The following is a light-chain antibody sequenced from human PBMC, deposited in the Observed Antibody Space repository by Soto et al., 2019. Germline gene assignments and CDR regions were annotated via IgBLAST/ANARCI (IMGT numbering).Light chain of an antibody. CDR1: QSVSNY. J-gene: IGKJ5*01. Sequence: EIVLTPSPATLSFSPGERVTLSCRASQSVSNYLAWYQKKPGQAPRLLVSAAYNRATGIPARFSGSGSGTDFTLTISSLEPADFGVFYCQQRFDWPKITCGQGTRLEIK. V-gene: IGKV3-11*01. CDR3: QQRFDWPKIT. CDR2: AAY.